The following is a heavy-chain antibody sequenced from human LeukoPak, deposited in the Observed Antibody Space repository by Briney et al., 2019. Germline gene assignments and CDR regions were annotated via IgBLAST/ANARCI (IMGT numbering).Heavy chain of an antibody. CDR2: INSDGSST. D-gene: IGHD5-24*01. V-gene: IGHV3-74*01. J-gene: IGHJ4*02. CDR3: ASGSRRDGYNFVTD. CDR1: GFTFSSYW. Sequence: GGSLRLSCAASGFTFSSYWMHWVRQAPGKGLVWVSRINSDGSSTSYADSVKGRFTISRDNAKNTLCLQMNSLRAEDTAVYYCASGSRRDGYNFVTDWGQGTLVTVSS.